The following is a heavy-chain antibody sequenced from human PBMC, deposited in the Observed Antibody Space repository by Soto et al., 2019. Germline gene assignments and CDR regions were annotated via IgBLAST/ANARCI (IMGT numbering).Heavy chain of an antibody. V-gene: IGHV4-30-2*01. CDR3: ARTESGTFDP. Sequence: SETLSLTCAVSGGSISSGGYSCSWIRQPPGKGLEWIGYIYHSGSTYYNPSLKSRVTISVDRSKNQFSLKLSSVTAADTAVYYCARTESGTFDPWGQGTLVTVSS. D-gene: IGHD1-7*01. CDR1: GGSISSGGYS. CDR2: IYHSGST. J-gene: IGHJ5*02.